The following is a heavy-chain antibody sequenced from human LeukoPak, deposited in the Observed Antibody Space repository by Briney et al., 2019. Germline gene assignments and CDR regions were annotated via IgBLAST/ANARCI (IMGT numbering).Heavy chain of an antibody. V-gene: IGHV4-4*07. CDR1: GGSISSYY. CDR3: ARDLRYSSGWYPIWAFDI. Sequence: PSETLSLTCTVSGGSISSYYWSWIRQPAGKGLEWIGRIYTSGSTNYNPSLKSRVTMSVDTSKNQFSLKLSSVTAADTAVYYCARDLRYSSGWYPIWAFDIWGQGTMVTVSS. CDR2: IYTSGST. D-gene: IGHD6-19*01. J-gene: IGHJ3*02.